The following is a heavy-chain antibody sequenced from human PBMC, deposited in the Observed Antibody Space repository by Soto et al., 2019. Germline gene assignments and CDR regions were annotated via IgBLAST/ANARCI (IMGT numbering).Heavy chain of an antibody. CDR3: AKELAWDYYGEFDY. CDR2: ISYDGSNK. CDR1: GFTFSSYG. V-gene: IGHV3-30*18. J-gene: IGHJ4*02. D-gene: IGHD4-17*01. Sequence: QVQLVESGGGVVQPGRSLRLSCAASGFTFSSYGMHWVRQAPGKGLEWVAVISYDGSNKYYADSVKGRFTISRDNSKNTLYLQMNSLRAEDTAVYYCAKELAWDYYGEFDYWGQGTLVTVSS.